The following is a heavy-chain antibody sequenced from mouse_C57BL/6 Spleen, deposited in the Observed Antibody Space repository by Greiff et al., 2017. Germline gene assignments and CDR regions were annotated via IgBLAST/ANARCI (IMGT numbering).Heavy chain of an antibody. J-gene: IGHJ4*01. CDR3: GREGGHNSGYGYAMDY. V-gene: IGHV10-3*01. CDR2: LRSKSSNYAT. D-gene: IGHD3-2*02. CDR1: GFTFNTYA. Sequence: EVHLVESGGGLVQPKGSLKLSCAASGFTFNTYAMHWVRQAPGKGLEWVGCLRSKSSNYATYYAGLVKDRFTISRDDSQSRLYLQMNHLKPEDTDMYCYGREGGHNSGYGYAMDYWRQGTSVTVSS.